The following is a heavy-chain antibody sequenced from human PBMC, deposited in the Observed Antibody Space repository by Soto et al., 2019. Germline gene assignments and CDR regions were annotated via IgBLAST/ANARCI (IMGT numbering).Heavy chain of an antibody. CDR2: INPNSGGT. Sequence: RASVKVSCKASGYTFTGYYMHWVRQAPGQGLEWMGWINPNSGGTNYAQKFQGWVTMTRDTSISTAYMELSRLRSDDTAVYYCARGAEDIVVVPPNYGMDVWGQGTTVTVSS. D-gene: IGHD2-2*01. CDR1: GYTFTGYY. J-gene: IGHJ6*02. CDR3: ARGAEDIVVVPPNYGMDV. V-gene: IGHV1-2*04.